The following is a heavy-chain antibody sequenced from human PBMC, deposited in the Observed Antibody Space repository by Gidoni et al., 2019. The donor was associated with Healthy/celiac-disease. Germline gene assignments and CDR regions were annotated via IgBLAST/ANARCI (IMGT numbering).Heavy chain of an antibody. CDR1: GFTFSSYG. CDR3: AKEHDYGDSGALGY. CDR2: ISYDGSNK. Sequence: QVQLVESGGGVVQPGRSLRLYCAASGFTFSSYGMHWVRQAPGKGLEWVAVISYDGSNKYYADSVKGRFTISRDNSKNTLYLQMNSLRAEDTAVYYCAKEHDYGDSGALGYWGQGTLVTVSS. D-gene: IGHD4-17*01. J-gene: IGHJ4*02. V-gene: IGHV3-30*18.